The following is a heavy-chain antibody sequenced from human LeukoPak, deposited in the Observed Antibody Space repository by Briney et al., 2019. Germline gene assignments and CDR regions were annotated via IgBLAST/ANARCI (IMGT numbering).Heavy chain of an antibody. D-gene: IGHD3-3*01. J-gene: IGHJ6*03. Sequence: ASVKVSCKASGYTFTSYYMHWVRQAPGQGLEWMGIINPSGGSTSYAQKFQGRVTMTRDMSTSTVYMELSSLRSEDTAVYYCARGEGLRFLEWHHYYYMDVWGKGTTVTVSS. V-gene: IGHV1-46*01. CDR2: INPSGGST. CDR1: GYTFTSYY. CDR3: ARGEGLRFLEWHHYYYMDV.